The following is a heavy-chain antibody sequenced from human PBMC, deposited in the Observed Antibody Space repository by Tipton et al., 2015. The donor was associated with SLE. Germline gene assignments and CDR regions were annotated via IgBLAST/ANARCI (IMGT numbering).Heavy chain of an antibody. CDR3: AREGPGRLSDY. J-gene: IGHJ4*02. CDR1: GYSISSGYY. Sequence: TLSLTCTVSGYSISSGYYWGWIRQPQGKGLEWIGSIYHSGSTYYNPSLKSRVTISVDTSKNQFSLKLSSVTAADTAVYYCAREGPGRLSDYWGQGTLVTVSS. V-gene: IGHV4-38-2*02. CDR2: IYHSGST. D-gene: IGHD7-27*01.